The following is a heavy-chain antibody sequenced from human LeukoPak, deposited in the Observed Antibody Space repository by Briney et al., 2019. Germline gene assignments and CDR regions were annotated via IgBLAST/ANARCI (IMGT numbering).Heavy chain of an antibody. V-gene: IGHV3-30-3*01. D-gene: IGHD6-13*01. CDR1: GLTFSSYA. Sequence: GGSLRLSCAASGLTFSSYAMHWVRQAPGKGLEWGAVISYDGSNKYYADSVKGRFTISRDNSKNTLYLQMNSLRAEDTAVYYCARDGPQYSSSGNWFDPWGQGTLVTVSS. CDR2: ISYDGSNK. CDR3: ARDGPQYSSSGNWFDP. J-gene: IGHJ5*02.